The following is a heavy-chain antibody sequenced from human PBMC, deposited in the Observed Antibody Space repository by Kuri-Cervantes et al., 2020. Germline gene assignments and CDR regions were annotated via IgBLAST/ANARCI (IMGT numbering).Heavy chain of an antibody. CDR3: ARMAGVATISRFWYFDL. V-gene: IGHV3-7*01. CDR1: GGSISSSNW. CDR2: INQEGSEK. D-gene: IGHD5-12*01. Sequence: LSLTCAVSGGSISSSNWWSWVRQPPGKGLEWVANINQEGSEKYYVDSVKGRFTISRDNAKKSVYLQMNSLRAEDTAVYYCARMAGVATISRFWYFDLWGRGTLVTVSS. J-gene: IGHJ2*01.